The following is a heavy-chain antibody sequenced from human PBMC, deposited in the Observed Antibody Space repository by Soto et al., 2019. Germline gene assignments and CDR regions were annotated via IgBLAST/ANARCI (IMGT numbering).Heavy chain of an antibody. CDR3: ARGGKVDFWSGYPYYFDY. V-gene: IGHV4-34*01. Sequence: SETLSLTCAVYGGSFSGYYWSWIRQPPGKGLEWIGEINHSGSTNYNPSLKSRVTISVDTSKNQFSLKLSSVTAADTAVYYCARGGKVDFWSGYPYYFDYWGQGTLVTVSS. J-gene: IGHJ4*02. CDR1: GGSFSGYY. CDR2: INHSGST. D-gene: IGHD3-3*01.